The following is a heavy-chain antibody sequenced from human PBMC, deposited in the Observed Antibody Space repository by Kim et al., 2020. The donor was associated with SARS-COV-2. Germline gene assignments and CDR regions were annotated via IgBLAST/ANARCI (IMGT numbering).Heavy chain of an antibody. D-gene: IGHD4-17*01. Sequence: SVKVSCKASGGTFSSYAISWVRQAPGQGLEWMGRIIPILGIANYAQKFQGRVTITADKSTSTAYMELSSLRSEDTAVYYCAREDGDYPTYWYFDLWGRGTLVTVSS. CDR2: IIPILGIA. CDR1: GGTFSSYA. V-gene: IGHV1-69*04. CDR3: AREDGDYPTYWYFDL. J-gene: IGHJ2*01.